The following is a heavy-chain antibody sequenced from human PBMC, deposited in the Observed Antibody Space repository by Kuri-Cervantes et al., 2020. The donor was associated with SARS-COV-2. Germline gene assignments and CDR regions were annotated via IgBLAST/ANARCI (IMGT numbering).Heavy chain of an antibody. J-gene: IGHJ4*02. CDR3: ARVIAAAGREGY. CDR1: GGSTSSQSYY. Sequence: GSLRLSCTVSGGSTSSQSYYWGWIRQPPGKGLEWIGSVYYSGSTYYNPSLKSRVTISVDTSKNQFSLKLSSVTAADTAVYYCARVIAAAGREGYWGQGTLVTVSS. CDR2: VYYSGST. V-gene: IGHV4-39*01. D-gene: IGHD6-13*01.